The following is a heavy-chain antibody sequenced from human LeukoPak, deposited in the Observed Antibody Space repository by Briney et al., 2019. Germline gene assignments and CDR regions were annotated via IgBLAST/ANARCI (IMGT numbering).Heavy chain of an antibody. CDR1: GYTFTSYG. CDR2: ISAYNGNT. CDR3: ARVDIVVVPAYDFDY. D-gene: IGHD2-2*03. V-gene: IGHV1-18*01. J-gene: IGHJ4*02. Sequence: GASVKVSCKASGYTFTSYGISWVRQAPGQGLEWMGWISAYNGNTNYAQKLQGRVTMTTDTSTSTAYMELRSLRSDDTAVYYCARVDIVVVPAYDFDYWGQGTLVTVSS.